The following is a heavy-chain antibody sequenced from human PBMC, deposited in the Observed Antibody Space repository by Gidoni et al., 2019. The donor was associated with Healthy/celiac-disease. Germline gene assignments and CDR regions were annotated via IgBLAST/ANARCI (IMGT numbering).Heavy chain of an antibody. J-gene: IGHJ4*02. Sequence: QVQLVQSGAEVKKPGASVKVSCKASGYTFTSYYMHWVRQAPGQGREWMGIINPSGGSTSHAQKFQGRITMTRDTSTSTVYMELSSLRSEDTAVYYCARGHMTTVTSSGIDIDYWGQGTLVTVSS. V-gene: IGHV1-46*01. CDR2: INPSGGST. CDR1: GYTFTSYY. D-gene: IGHD4-17*01. CDR3: ARGHMTTVTSSGIDIDY.